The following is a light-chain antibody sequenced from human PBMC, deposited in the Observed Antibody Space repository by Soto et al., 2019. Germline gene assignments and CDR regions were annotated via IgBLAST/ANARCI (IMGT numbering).Light chain of an antibody. V-gene: IGKV1-6*01. CDR1: QDISNY. CDR3: LQDYNYPFT. J-gene: IGKJ2*01. CDR2: ATS. Sequence: IQLTQSPSFLSASLGDRVTITCRASQDISNYLAWYQQKPGKAPKFLIYATSTLQSGVPSRFSGSGSATDFTLTISSLQPEDSAAYYCLQDYNYPFTFGQGTKVDIK.